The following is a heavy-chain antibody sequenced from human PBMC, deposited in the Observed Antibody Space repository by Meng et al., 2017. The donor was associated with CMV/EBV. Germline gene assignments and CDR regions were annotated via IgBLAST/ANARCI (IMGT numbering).Heavy chain of an antibody. Sequence: GESLKISCAASGFTSSSYDMHWVRQATGKGLEWVSAIGTAGDTYYPGSVTGRFTIPRENAKHSLYLQMNSLRAGDTAVYYCARGPGYCSSTSCYMWLDGGGMDVWGQGTTVTVSS. J-gene: IGHJ6*02. CDR2: IGTAGDT. V-gene: IGHV3-13*01. D-gene: IGHD2-2*02. CDR1: GFTSSSYD. CDR3: ARGPGYCSSTSCYMWLDGGGMDV.